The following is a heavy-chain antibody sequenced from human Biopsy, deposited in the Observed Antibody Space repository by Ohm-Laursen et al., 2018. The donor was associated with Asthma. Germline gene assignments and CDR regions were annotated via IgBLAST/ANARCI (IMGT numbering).Heavy chain of an antibody. V-gene: IGHV1-69*13. CDR2: IIPMFGTT. J-gene: IGHJ6*02. CDR3: ASPTYCSGSSCINNYYYALDV. D-gene: IGHD2-15*01. Sequence: SVTVSCKASGGTFSNYAISWVRQAPGQGLEWMGGIIPMFGTTNYAQKFQGRVTITADESTSTAYMELSSLRSDDTAVYYCASPTYCSGSSCINNYYYALDVWGQGTTVTVS. CDR1: GGTFSNYA.